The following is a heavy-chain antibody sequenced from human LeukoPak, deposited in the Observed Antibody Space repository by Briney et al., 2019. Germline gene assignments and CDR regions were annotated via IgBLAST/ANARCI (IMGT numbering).Heavy chain of an antibody. CDR2: IWYDGSNK. CDR1: GFTFSSYG. CDR3: ARDQSGSKNLNGVNAFDI. D-gene: IGHD3-3*01. V-gene: IGHV3-33*01. J-gene: IGHJ3*02. Sequence: PGGSLRLSCAASGFTFSSYGMHWVRQAPGKGLEWLAVIWYDGSNKYYADSVKGRFTISRDNSKNTLYLQMNSLRAEDTAVYYCARDQSGSKNLNGVNAFDIWGQGTMVTVSS.